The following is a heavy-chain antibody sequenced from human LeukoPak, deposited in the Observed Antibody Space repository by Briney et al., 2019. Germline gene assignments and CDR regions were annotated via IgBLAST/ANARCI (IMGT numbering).Heavy chain of an antibody. CDR1: GFTFSTHG. CDR2: ISYDERHK. Sequence: GGSLRLSCAASGFTFSTHGMHWVRQAPGKGLEWVALISYDERHKYYAGSVKGRFTISRDNAKNSLYLQMNSLRAEDTAVYYCAELGITMIGGVWGKGTTVTISS. D-gene: IGHD3-10*02. V-gene: IGHV3-33*05. CDR3: AELGITMIGGV. J-gene: IGHJ6*04.